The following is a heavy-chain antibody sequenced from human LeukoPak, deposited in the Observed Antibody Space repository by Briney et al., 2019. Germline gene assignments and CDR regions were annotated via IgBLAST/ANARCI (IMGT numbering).Heavy chain of an antibody. V-gene: IGHV3-64D*06. CDR3: VKRPDEDGN. Sequence: GGSLRLSCSASGFTFSSYAIHWVRQAPGKGLGYVSAISSNGRSTYYADSVKGRFTISRDNSKNTMYLQLSSLKPEDMAVYYCVKRPDEDGNWGQGTLVTVSS. D-gene: IGHD1-14*01. J-gene: IGHJ4*02. CDR1: GFTFSSYA. CDR2: ISSNGRST.